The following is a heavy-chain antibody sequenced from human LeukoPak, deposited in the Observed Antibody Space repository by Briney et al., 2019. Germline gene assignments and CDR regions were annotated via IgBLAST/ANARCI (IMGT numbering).Heavy chain of an antibody. D-gene: IGHD6-19*01. J-gene: IGHJ4*02. CDR3: ARGGYSRGQGSPFDY. V-gene: IGHV7-4-1*02. CDR1: GYTFTNYP. CDR2: INTNTGNP. Sequence: GASVKVSCKASGYTFTNYPMIWVRQGPGQGLEWMGWINTNTGNPTYAQGFTGRFVFSLDTSVGTTYLQINSLKTEDTAVYYCARGGYSRGQGSPFDYWGQGTLVTVSS.